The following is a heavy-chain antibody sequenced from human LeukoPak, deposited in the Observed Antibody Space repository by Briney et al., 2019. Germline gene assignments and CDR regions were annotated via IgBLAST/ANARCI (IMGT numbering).Heavy chain of an antibody. V-gene: IGHV3-11*01. Sequence: PGGSLRLSCVASGFTFSDYYMTWIRQAPGKGLEWVSYISDSGHSIYYADSVKGRFIISRDNAKNSLYLQMDSLRAEDTAVYFCARGGTGVGGLQLANYWGQGTLVTVSS. CDR2: ISDSGHSI. CDR1: GFTFSDYY. J-gene: IGHJ4*02. CDR3: ARGGTGVGGLQLANY. D-gene: IGHD5-24*01.